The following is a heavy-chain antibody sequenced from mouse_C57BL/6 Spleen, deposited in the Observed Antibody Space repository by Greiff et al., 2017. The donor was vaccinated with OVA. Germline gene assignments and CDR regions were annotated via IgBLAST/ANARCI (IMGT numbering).Heavy chain of an antibody. J-gene: IGHJ2*01. CDR2: IRSKSNNYAT. Sequence: EVKLVESGGGLVQPKGSLKLSCAASGFSFNTYAMNWVRQAPGKGLEWVARIRSKSNNYATYYADSVKDRFTISRDDSESMLYLQMNNLKTEDTAMYYCVRRGEKDYFDYWGQGTTLTVSS. CDR3: VRRGEKDYFDY. CDR1: GFSFNTYA. V-gene: IGHV10-1*01.